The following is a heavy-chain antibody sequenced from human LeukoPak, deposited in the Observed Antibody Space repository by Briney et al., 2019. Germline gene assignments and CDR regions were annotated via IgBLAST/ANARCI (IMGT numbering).Heavy chain of an antibody. CDR3: AKGMGLLWFGEFVDY. D-gene: IGHD3-10*01. V-gene: IGHV3-23*01. Sequence: GGSLRLSCAASGYTFSSYAMSWVRQAPGKGLEWVSAISGSGGSTYYADSVKGRLTISRDNSKNTLYLQMNSLRAEDTAVYYCAKGMGLLWFGEFVDYWGQGTLVTVSS. J-gene: IGHJ4*02. CDR2: ISGSGGST. CDR1: GYTFSSYA.